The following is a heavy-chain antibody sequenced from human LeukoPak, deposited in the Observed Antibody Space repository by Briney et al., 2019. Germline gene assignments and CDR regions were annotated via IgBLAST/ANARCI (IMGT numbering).Heavy chain of an antibody. CDR1: GGSISSSTYY. V-gene: IGHV4-39*07. D-gene: IGHD3-10*01. Sequence: KTSETLSLTCTVSGGSISSSTYYWVWIRQPPGKGLEWIGSINYSGNTYYNPSVKSRVTISVDTSKNQFSLKLSSVTAADTAVYYCAGSYGSGSINWFDPWGQGTLVTVSS. J-gene: IGHJ5*02. CDR3: AGSYGSGSINWFDP. CDR2: INYSGNT.